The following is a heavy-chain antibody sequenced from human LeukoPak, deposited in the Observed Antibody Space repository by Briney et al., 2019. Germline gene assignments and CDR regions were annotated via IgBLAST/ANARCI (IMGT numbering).Heavy chain of an antibody. Sequence: GGCPRLSCADSGFSFCTYAMSWVCPGPREGVERVSRICGIGGGGDSAYYADSVKGRFTISRDNSKDTLYLQMNSLRGEDTAVYYCAKLGRYQLPLDYFGGQGTLVTVS. CDR3: AKLGRYQLPLDYF. V-gene: IGHV3-23*01. D-gene: IGHD2-2*01. J-gene: IGHJ4*02. CDR1: GFSFCTYA. CDR2: ICGIGGGGDSA.